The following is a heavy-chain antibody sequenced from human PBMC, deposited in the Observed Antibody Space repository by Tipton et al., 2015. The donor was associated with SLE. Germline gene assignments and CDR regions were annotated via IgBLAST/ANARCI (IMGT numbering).Heavy chain of an antibody. V-gene: IGHV4-59*01. CDR2: IFYTGST. CDR3: ATHGDSLNPIDY. Sequence: TLSLTCTVSGGSISSYYWSWIRQPPGKGLEWIGHIFYTGSTIYNPSLKSRVTISIHTSETQFSLKLSSVTAADTAVYYCATHGDSLNPIDYWGQGTLVTVSS. D-gene: IGHD4-17*01. CDR1: GGSISSYY. J-gene: IGHJ4*02.